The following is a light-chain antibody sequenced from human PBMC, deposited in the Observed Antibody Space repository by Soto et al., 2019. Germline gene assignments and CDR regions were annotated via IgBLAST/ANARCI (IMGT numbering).Light chain of an antibody. CDR1: SSNIGSNY. V-gene: IGLV1-47*01. Sequence: QSVLTPPPSASGNPGQRVTISCSGSSSNIGSNYVYWYQQLPGTAPKLLIYRNNQRPSGVPDRFSGSKSGTSASLAISGLRSEDVADYYCAAWDDSLSGWVFGGATKVTVL. CDR3: AAWDDSLSGWV. CDR2: RNN. J-gene: IGLJ3*02.